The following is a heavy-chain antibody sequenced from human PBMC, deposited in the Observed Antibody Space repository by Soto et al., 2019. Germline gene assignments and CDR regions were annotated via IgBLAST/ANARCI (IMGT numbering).Heavy chain of an antibody. CDR3: ATPYSYGYSFNFTSGSDY. J-gene: IGHJ4*02. CDR2: ISASGGST. CDR1: GFTFSSYA. Sequence: GGSLRLSCAASGFTFSSYAMTWVRQAPGKGLEWVSTISASGGSTYYADAVKGRFTISRDNSKNTLYLQMNSLRAEDTAVYYCATPYSYGYSFNFTSGSDYWGQGTLVTVSS. V-gene: IGHV3-23*01. D-gene: IGHD5-18*01.